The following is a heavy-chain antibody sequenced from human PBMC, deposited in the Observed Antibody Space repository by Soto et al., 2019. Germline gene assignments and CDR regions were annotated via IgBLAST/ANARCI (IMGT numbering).Heavy chain of an antibody. CDR3: ARDSSARGYSGYDYDYMDV. Sequence: SETLSLTCTVSGGSISSGGYYWSWIRQHPGKGLEWIGYIYYSGSTYYNPSLKSRVTISVDTSKNQFSLKLSSVTAADTAVYYCARDSSARGYSGYDYDYMDVWGKGTTVTVSS. V-gene: IGHV4-31*03. CDR2: IYYSGST. D-gene: IGHD5-12*01. J-gene: IGHJ6*03. CDR1: GGSISSGGYY.